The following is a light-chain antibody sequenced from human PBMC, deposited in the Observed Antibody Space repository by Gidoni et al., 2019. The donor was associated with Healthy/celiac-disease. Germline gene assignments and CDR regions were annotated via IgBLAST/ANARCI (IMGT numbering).Light chain of an antibody. CDR2: AAS. V-gene: IGKV1D-12*01. Sequence: IQMTQSPSAVSASVVDSVTITCRTSQGISSWLSWYQQKPGKAPQLLIYAASSLQSWVPSRFSGSGSGTDFTLTISSLQPEDFATYYCQQANSFPPTFGQGTKLEIK. CDR3: QQANSFPPT. J-gene: IGKJ2*01. CDR1: QGISSW.